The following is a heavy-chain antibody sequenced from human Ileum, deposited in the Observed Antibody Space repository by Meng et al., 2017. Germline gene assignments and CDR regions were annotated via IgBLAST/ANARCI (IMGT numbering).Heavy chain of an antibody. CDR3: ARGGAVAGVWWYFDL. CDR2: MSYSGST. Sequence: APVRVNPSEPLSPNGQFSGGSISNTNYYWAWIRQPPGKGLEWIGGMSYSGSTYFNPSLKSRVAISVDTSNNQVSLKLSFVTAADTAVYYCARGGAVAGVWWYFDLWGRGTLVTVFS. CDR1: GGSISNTNYY. D-gene: IGHD6-19*01. V-gene: IGHV4-39*07. J-gene: IGHJ2*01.